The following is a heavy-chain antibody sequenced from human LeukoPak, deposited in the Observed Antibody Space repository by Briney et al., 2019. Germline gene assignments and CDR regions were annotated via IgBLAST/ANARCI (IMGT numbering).Heavy chain of an antibody. Sequence: GGSLRLSCAASGFSFTDSWMSWVRQPPGKGLEWVVNIKPDGTEKYYVDSLKSRFTVSRENAKNSLYLQMNSLRAEDTAVYYCARGFAYYYFDYWGQGTLVTVSS. CDR1: GFSFTDSW. CDR3: ARGFAYYYFDY. J-gene: IGHJ4*02. V-gene: IGHV3-7*03. CDR2: IKPDGTEK. D-gene: IGHD3-10*01.